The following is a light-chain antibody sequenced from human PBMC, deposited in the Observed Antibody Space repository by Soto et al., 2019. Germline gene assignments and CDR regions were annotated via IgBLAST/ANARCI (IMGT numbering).Light chain of an antibody. Sequence: QSALTQPASVSGSPGQSITISCTGTSSDIGRYNFVSWYQQHPGKAPKLLVYEVTNRPSGVSNRFSGSKSGNTASLTIFGLQTEDEADYYCSSYTSVTTFVVFGTGTMLTVL. CDR1: SSDIGRYNF. CDR2: EVT. J-gene: IGLJ1*01. CDR3: SSYTSVTTFVV. V-gene: IGLV2-14*01.